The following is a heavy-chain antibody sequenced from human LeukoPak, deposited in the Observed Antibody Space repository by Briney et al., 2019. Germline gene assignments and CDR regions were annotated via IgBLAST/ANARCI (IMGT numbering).Heavy chain of an antibody. D-gene: IGHD1-26*01. CDR3: ARWASPGRSGDAFDI. CDR2: IYYSGST. CDR1: GGSISSYY. J-gene: IGHJ3*02. Sequence: PSETLSLTCTVSGGSISSYYWSWIRPPPGKGLEWRGYIYYSGSTNYNPSLKSRVTISVDTSKNQFSLKLSSVTAADTAVYYCARWASPGRSGDAFDIWGQGTMVTVSS. V-gene: IGHV4-59*08.